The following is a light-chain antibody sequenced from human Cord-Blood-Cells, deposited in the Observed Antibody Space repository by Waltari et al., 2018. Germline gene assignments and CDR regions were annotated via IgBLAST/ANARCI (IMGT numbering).Light chain of an antibody. CDR3: LLSYSGDWV. J-gene: IGLJ3*02. CDR2: DTS. Sequence: QAVVTQEPSLTVSPGGTVTLTCGSSTGAVTSGHYPYWFQQKPGHAPRTLIYDTSNKHSWTPARFSGSLLGGKAALTLSGAQPEDEAEYYCLLSYSGDWVFGGGTKLTVL. CDR1: TGAVTSGHY. V-gene: IGLV7-46*01.